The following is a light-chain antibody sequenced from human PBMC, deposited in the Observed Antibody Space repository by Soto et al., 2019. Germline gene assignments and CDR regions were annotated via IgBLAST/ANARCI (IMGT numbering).Light chain of an antibody. J-gene: IGLJ1*01. CDR2: EVS. Sequence: QSVLTQPASVSGSPGQSITISCTGTSSDVGSYNLVSWYQQHTGKAPKVMIYEVSKRPSGVSNRFSGSKSGNTASLTISGLQAEDEADYYCCSYGGSYVFGPGTKLTVL. V-gene: IGLV2-23*02. CDR1: SSDVGSYNL. CDR3: CSYGGSYV.